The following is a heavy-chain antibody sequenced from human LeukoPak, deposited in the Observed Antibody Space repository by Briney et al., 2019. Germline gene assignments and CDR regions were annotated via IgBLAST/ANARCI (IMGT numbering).Heavy chain of an antibody. Sequence: SETLSLTCTVSGGSISSYYWSWIRQPPGPGLEWIGDIYYSGSTNYNPSLKSRVTISVDTSKNQFSLKLSSVTAADTAVYYCARVGSPPYSSGDSFDYWGQGTLVTVSS. CDR2: IYYSGST. CDR3: ARVGSPPYSSGDSFDY. CDR1: GGSISSYY. D-gene: IGHD6-19*01. J-gene: IGHJ4*02. V-gene: IGHV4-59*01.